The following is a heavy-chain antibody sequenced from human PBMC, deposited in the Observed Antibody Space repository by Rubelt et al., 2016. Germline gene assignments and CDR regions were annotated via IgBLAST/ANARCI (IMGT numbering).Heavy chain of an antibody. CDR2: ISHRGST. CDR1: GESFSGHF. J-gene: IGHJ4*02. Sequence: QVQLQQWGAGLLKPSETLSLTCAVYGESFSGHFWSWIRQPPGKGLEWIGEISHRGSTSYNPSLKSRVTISVDTSNNDLSLSRSSVTAADTAVYCCARPAEGVLGDYYDSSAYLIWGLGTRVSVSS. CDR3: ARPAEGVLGDYYDSSAYLI. D-gene: IGHD3-22*01. V-gene: IGHV4-34*01.